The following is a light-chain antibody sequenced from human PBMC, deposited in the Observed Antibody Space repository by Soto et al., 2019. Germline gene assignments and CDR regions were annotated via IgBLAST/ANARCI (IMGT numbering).Light chain of an antibody. V-gene: IGKV1-5*03. CDR3: QQYDTHPPT. CDR2: EGS. CDR1: QSVSNW. J-gene: IGKJ1*01. Sequence: DIQMTQSPSALSASVGDRVTITCRASQSVSNWLAWYRQKPGEAPKLLIYEGSTLETGVPSRFSGSGSATEFTLTISSLQPDDFATLHCQQYDTHPPTLGQGTKV.